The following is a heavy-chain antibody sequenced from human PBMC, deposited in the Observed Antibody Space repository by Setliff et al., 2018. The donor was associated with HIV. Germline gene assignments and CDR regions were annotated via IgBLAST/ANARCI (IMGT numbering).Heavy chain of an antibody. V-gene: IGHV4-4*07. Sequence: PSETLSLTCTVSGGSISSYYWSWIRQPAGKGLEWIGRIYTSGSTNYNPSLKSRATMSIDTSKNQFSLKLSSVTAADTAVYYCASLMRDDSSGYYLPFDYWGQGTLVTVSS. CDR1: GGSISSYY. CDR3: ASLMRDDSSGYYLPFDY. J-gene: IGHJ4*02. CDR2: IYTSGST. D-gene: IGHD3-22*01.